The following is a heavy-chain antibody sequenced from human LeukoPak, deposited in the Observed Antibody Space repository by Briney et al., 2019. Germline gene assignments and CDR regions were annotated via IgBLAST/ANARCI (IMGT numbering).Heavy chain of an antibody. J-gene: IGHJ4*02. Sequence: ASVKVSCKASGYTFTSYAMHWVRQAPGQRLEWMGWINADNGNTKYSQDFQDRVTITRNTSASKAYMELSSLRSEDMAVYYCARGRGYSAHDPFDDWGQGTLVTVSS. V-gene: IGHV1-3*03. D-gene: IGHD5-12*01. CDR2: INADNGNT. CDR3: ARGRGYSAHDPFDD. CDR1: GYTFTSYA.